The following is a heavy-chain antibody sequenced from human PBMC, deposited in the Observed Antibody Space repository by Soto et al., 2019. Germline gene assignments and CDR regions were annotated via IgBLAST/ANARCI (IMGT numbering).Heavy chain of an antibody. J-gene: IGHJ4*02. CDR2: IYYSGST. CDR3: ARQDIVLMVYANDY. CDR1: GGSISGSSYY. Sequence: QLQLQESGPGLVKPSETLSLTCTVSGGSISGSSYYWGWIRQPPGKGLEWIGSIYYSGSTYYNPSLKSRVTISVDTSKNQFSLKLSSVTAADTAVYYCARQDIVLMVYANDYWGQGTLVTVSS. D-gene: IGHD2-8*01. V-gene: IGHV4-39*01.